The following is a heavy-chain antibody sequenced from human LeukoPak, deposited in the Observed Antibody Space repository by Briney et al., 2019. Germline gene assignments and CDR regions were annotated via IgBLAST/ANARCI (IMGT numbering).Heavy chain of an antibody. CDR3: ARDLKPAARWVRYYYYGMDV. CDR2: IYSGGST. CDR1: GFTVSSNY. Sequence: GGSLRLSCAASGFTVSSNYMSWVRQAPGKGLEWVSVIYSGGSTYYADSVKGRFTISRDNSKNTLYLQMNSLRAEDTAVYYCARDLKPAARWVRYYYYGMDVWGQGTTVTVSS. J-gene: IGHJ6*02. V-gene: IGHV3-66*01. D-gene: IGHD6-6*01.